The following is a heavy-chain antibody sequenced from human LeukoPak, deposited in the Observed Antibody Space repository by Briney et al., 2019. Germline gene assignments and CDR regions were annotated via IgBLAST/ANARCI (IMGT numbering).Heavy chain of an antibody. D-gene: IGHD3-22*01. CDR3: ARRQYYYDSSDYLDWFDP. J-gene: IGHJ5*02. CDR2: NYYSGST. Sequence: SETLSLTCTVSGGSISSSSYYWGWIRQPPGEGLEWIGSNYYSGSTYYNPSLKSRVTISVDTSKNQFSLKLSSVTAADTAVYYCARRQYYYDSSDYLDWFDPWGQGTLVTVSS. CDR1: GGSISSSSYY. V-gene: IGHV4-39*01.